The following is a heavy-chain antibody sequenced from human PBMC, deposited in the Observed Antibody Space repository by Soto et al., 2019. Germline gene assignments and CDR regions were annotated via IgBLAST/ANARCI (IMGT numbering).Heavy chain of an antibody. V-gene: IGHV4-34*01. CDR1: GGSFSGYY. CDR3: ARGWASTIFGVGSQSPYYYYYGMDV. J-gene: IGHJ6*02. CDR2: INHSGST. D-gene: IGHD3-3*01. Sequence: QVQLQQWGAGLLKPSETLSLTCAVYGGSFSGYYWSWIRQPPGKGLEWIGEINHSGSTNYNPSLKSRVTISVDTSKNQFSLKLSSVTAADTAVYYCARGWASTIFGVGSQSPYYYYYGMDVWGQGTTVTVSS.